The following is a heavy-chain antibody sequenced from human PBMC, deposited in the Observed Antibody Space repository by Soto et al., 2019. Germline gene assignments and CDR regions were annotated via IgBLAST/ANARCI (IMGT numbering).Heavy chain of an antibody. V-gene: IGHV1-46*01. CDR3: ARDRGTRFGDYNLEARGYFDY. CDR2: INPSGGST. Sequence: EASVKVSCKASGYTFTSYYMHWVRQAPGQGLEWMGIINPSGGSTSYAQKFQGRVTMTRDTSTSTVYMELSSLRSEGTAVYYCARDRGTRFGDYNLEARGYFDYWGQGTLVTVSS. D-gene: IGHD4-17*01. J-gene: IGHJ4*02. CDR1: GYTFTSYY.